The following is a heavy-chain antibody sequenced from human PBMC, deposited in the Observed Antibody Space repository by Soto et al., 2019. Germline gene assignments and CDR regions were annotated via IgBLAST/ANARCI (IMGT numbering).Heavy chain of an antibody. CDR2: IIPIFGTA. CDR3: ARSYCRSTSCYTACYYGMDV. Sequence: QVQLVQSGAEVKKPGSSVKVSCKASGGTFSSYAISWVRQAPGQGLEWMGGIIPIFGTANYAQKFQGRVTNTADKSTSTAYMELSSLRSEETAVYYCARSYCRSTSCYTACYYGMDVWGKGTTVTVSS. CDR1: GGTFSSYA. V-gene: IGHV1-69*06. J-gene: IGHJ6*04. D-gene: IGHD2-2*02.